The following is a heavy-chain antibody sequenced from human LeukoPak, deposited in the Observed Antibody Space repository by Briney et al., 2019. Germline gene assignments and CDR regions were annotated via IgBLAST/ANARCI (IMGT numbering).Heavy chain of an antibody. D-gene: IGHD5-24*01. Sequence: SETLSLTCTVSGSSISSHSWGWIRQPPGKGLEWIGYDSNNGNINYNPALKSRVTISVDTSKRQISLNLRSVTAADTAVYYCARALEMATPPLGYWGQGTLVTVSS. CDR2: DSNNGNI. J-gene: IGHJ4*02. CDR1: GSSISSHS. CDR3: ARALEMATPPLGY. V-gene: IGHV4-59*11.